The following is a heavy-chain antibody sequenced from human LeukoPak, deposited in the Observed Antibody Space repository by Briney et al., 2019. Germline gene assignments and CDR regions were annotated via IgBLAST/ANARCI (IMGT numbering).Heavy chain of an antibody. V-gene: IGHV3-23*01. J-gene: IGHJ4*02. Sequence: GGSLRLSCAASGFTFSSYAMSWVRQAPGKGLEGVSAISGSGGSTYYADSVKGRFTISRDNSKNTLYLQMNSLRAEDTAVYYCAKDVTDMIVVVTHDYWGQGTLVTVSS. CDR3: AKDVTDMIVVVTHDY. D-gene: IGHD3-22*01. CDR2: ISGSGGST. CDR1: GFTFSSYA.